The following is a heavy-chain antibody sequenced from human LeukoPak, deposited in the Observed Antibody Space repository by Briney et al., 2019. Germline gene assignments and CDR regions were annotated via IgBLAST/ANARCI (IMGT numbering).Heavy chain of an antibody. CDR3: ARYTYSSGWYIDY. J-gene: IGHJ4*02. V-gene: IGHV3-74*01. CDR1: GFTFSSYW. CDR2: IESDGRTT. Sequence: PGGSLRLSCAASGFTFSSYWMHWVRQAPGKGLVWVSRIESDGRTTTYADSVKGRFTISRDNAKNTLYLQMNSLRAEDTAVYYCARYTYSSGWYIDYWGQGTLVTVSS. D-gene: IGHD6-19*01.